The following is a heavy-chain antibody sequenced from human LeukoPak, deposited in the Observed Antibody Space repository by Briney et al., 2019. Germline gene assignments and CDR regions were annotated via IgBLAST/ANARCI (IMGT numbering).Heavy chain of an antibody. D-gene: IGHD6-19*01. Sequence: GASVKVSCKASGYTFTSHDISWVRQATGQGLEWMGYMNPNNGNTGFAQKFQGRVSMTRNTSTSTAYLELRSLRSEDTAVYYCAREGYVRDNSGWYFYHYMDVWGKGTTVTISS. V-gene: IGHV1-8*01. CDR2: MNPNNGNT. CDR1: GYTFTSHD. CDR3: AREGYVRDNSGWYFYHYMDV. J-gene: IGHJ6*03.